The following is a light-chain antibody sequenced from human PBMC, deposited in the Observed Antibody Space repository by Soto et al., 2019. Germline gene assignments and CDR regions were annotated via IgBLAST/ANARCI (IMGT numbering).Light chain of an antibody. CDR1: QDIGNF. J-gene: IGKJ4*01. V-gene: IGKV1-27*01. CDR3: QKCKVAPFT. Sequence: DIQMTQSPSSLSAFVGDRVTITCRASQDIGNFLVWYQQKPGKVPKLLIYAASTLQSGVPSRFSGSGSGTDFTLTISSLQPEDVATYYCQKCKVAPFTFGGGTKVEIK. CDR2: AAS.